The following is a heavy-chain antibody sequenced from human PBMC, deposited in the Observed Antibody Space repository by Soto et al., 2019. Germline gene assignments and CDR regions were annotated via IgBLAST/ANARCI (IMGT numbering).Heavy chain of an antibody. CDR1: GYTFTDYF. Sequence: ASVKVSCKAYGYTFTDYFIRWVRQAPGQGLEWMGWINAYNGNTNYAQKLQGRVTMTTDTSTSTAYMELRSLRSDDTAVYYCARDRESEQWLVLRNPLDYWGQGTLVTVSS. J-gene: IGHJ4*02. CDR3: ARDRESEQWLVLRNPLDY. V-gene: IGHV1-18*04. CDR2: INAYNGNT. D-gene: IGHD6-19*01.